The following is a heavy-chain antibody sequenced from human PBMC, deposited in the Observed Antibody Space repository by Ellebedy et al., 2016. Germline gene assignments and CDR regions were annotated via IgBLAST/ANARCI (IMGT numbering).Heavy chain of an antibody. D-gene: IGHD6-19*01. J-gene: IGHJ4*02. V-gene: IGHV4-39*07. CDR2: IYYSGST. Sequence: SETLSLTCTVSGGSISSGSYYWSWIRQPPGKGLEWIGSIYYSGSTYYNPSLKSRVTISVDTSKNQFSLKLSSVTAADTAVYYCARVDSSGWYQFDYWGQGTLVTVSS. CDR1: GGSISSGSYY. CDR3: ARVDSSGWYQFDY.